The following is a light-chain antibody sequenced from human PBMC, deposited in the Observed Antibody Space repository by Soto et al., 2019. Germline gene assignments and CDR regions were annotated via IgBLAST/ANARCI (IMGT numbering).Light chain of an antibody. J-gene: IGKJ5*01. Sequence: DLQMTQSPSSLSASVGDKVTITCRASQIINRYLSWYQQKPGSAPKLLIYSVSVLGSGVPARFSGSGSGTDFTLTINSLQPEDFATYYCQQSYSMPITFGQGTRLDIK. CDR3: QQSYSMPIT. V-gene: IGKV1-39*01. CDR2: SVS. CDR1: QIINRY.